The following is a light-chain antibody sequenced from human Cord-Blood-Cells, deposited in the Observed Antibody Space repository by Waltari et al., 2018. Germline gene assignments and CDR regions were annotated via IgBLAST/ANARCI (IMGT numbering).Light chain of an antibody. CDR2: QDS. CDR1: KLGDKY. V-gene: IGLV3-1*01. Sequence: SYELTQPPSVSVPPGQTASVTCSRDKLGDKYGCWYQQKPGRAPVLVMYQDSQRAPGIPERLSGSKSGTTATLTISGTEARDEADDHRQEWDSCTVVVGGGTQLTVL. J-gene: IGLJ2*01. CDR3: QEWDSCTVV.